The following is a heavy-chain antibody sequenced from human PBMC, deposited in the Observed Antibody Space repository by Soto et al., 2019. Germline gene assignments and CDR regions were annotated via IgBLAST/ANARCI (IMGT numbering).Heavy chain of an antibody. J-gene: IGHJ5*02. CDR3: ARGVIP. D-gene: IGHD2-21*01. CDR1: GGSISSGGYY. CDR2: IYYSGST. V-gene: IGHV4-31*01. Sequence: QVQLQESGPGLVKPSQTLSLTCTVSGGSISSGGYYWSWIRQHPGKGLEWIGYIYYSGSTHYNPTMKSLVTITVARSKNQFSLNLSSVAAADTAGYCCARGVIPWGQGTLVTVSS.